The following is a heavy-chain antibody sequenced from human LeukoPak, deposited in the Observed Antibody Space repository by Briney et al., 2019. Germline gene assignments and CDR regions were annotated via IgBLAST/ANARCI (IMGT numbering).Heavy chain of an antibody. CDR2: INPNSGGT. D-gene: IGHD3-10*01. CDR1: GYTFTGYY. CDR3: ARAGATMVRGVKHWFDP. Sequence: ASVKVSCKASGYTFTGYYMHGVRQAPGQGLEWRGWINPNSGGTNYAQKFQGRVTMTRDTSISTAYMELSRLRSDDTAVYYCARAGATMVRGVKHWFDPWGQGTLVTVSS. J-gene: IGHJ5*02. V-gene: IGHV1-2*02.